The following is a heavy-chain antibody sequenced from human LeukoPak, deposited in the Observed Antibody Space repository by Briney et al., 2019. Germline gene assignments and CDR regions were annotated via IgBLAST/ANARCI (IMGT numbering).Heavy chain of an antibody. J-gene: IGHJ4*02. D-gene: IGHD6-19*01. Sequence: SETLSLTCTVSGGSISSYYWSWIRQPPGKGLEWIGYIYYTGSTNYNPSLKSRVTISVDMSKNQFSLKLSSVTAADTAVYYCARAFSSGWYPYSIGGLWFDYWGQGTLVTVSS. CDR2: IYYTGST. CDR1: GGSISSYY. V-gene: IGHV4-59*01. CDR3: ARAFSSGWYPYSIGGLWFDY.